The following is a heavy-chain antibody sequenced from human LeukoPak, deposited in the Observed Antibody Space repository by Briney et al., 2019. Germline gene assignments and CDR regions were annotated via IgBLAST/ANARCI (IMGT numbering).Heavy chain of an antibody. CDR3: ASGYCSSTSCYPDYYYMDV. Sequence: GGSLRLSCAASGFTFSSYSMNWVRQAPGRGLEWVSYISSSSSTIYYADSVKGRFTISRDNAKNSLYLQMNSLRAEDTAVYYCASGYCSSTSCYPDYYYMDVWGKGTTVTVSS. V-gene: IGHV3-48*01. CDR1: GFTFSSYS. CDR2: ISSSSSTI. D-gene: IGHD2-2*03. J-gene: IGHJ6*03.